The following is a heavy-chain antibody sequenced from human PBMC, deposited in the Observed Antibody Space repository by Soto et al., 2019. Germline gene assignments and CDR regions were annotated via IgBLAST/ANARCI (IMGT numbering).Heavy chain of an antibody. V-gene: IGHV4-39*07. CDR3: AREGVDKVVNNWNYL. D-gene: IGHD5-12*01. CDR1: GGSISSSSYY. J-gene: IGHJ5*02. CDR2: IYYSGST. Sequence: QLQLQESGPGLVKPSETLSLTCTVSGGSISSSSYYWGWIRQPPGKGLEGIGSIYYSGSTYYNPSLKGRVPISRDTSKSRSSLKPSSVTAANTAVYYCAREGVDKVVNNWNYLWGHGTLVTVSS.